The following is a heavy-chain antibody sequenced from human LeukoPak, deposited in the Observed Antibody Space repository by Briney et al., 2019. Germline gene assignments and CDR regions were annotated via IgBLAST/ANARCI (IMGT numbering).Heavy chain of an antibody. V-gene: IGHV3-21*04. J-gene: IGHJ4*02. D-gene: IGHD1-26*01. Sequence: GGSLRLSCAASGFTFSSYSMNWVRQAPGKGLEWVSSISSSSSYIYYADSVKGRFTISRDNAKNSLYLQMNSLRAEDTAVYYCAREVKVGATEEGDYWGQGTLVTVSS. CDR2: ISSSSSYI. CDR1: GFTFSSYS. CDR3: AREVKVGATEEGDY.